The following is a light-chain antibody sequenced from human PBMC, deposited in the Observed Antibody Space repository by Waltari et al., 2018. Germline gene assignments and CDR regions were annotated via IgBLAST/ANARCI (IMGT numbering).Light chain of an antibody. V-gene: IGKV4-1*01. CDR1: LSILYSSNKMNF. J-gene: IGKJ5*01. Sequence: DIVMTQTPDSLAVSLGERATTTSTCSLSILYSSNKMNFLAWYQQKPGQPPKLLVSWASTRESGPPNLFSGSGSGTDFTLTISSLQAEDVAVYYCQQYYSAPITFGQGTRLEIK. CDR2: WAS. CDR3: QQYYSAPIT.